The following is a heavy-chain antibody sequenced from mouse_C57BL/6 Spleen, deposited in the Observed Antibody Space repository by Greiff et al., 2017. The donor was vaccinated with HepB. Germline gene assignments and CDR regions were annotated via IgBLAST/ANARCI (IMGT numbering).Heavy chain of an antibody. J-gene: IGHJ1*03. CDR3: ARFQYYYGSSYEYFDV. V-gene: IGHV1-82*01. CDR1: GYAFSSSW. CDR2: IYPGDGDT. D-gene: IGHD1-1*01. Sequence: QVQLQQSGPELVKPGASVKISCKASGYAFSSSWMNWVKQRPGKGLEWIGRIYPGDGDTNYNGKFKGKATLTADKSSSTAYMQLSSLTSEDSAVYFCARFQYYYGSSYEYFDVWGTGTTVTVSS.